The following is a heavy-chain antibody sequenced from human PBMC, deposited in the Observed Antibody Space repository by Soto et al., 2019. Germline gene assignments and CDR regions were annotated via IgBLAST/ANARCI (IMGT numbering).Heavy chain of an antibody. CDR1: GGTFSSYT. V-gene: IGHV1-69*02. CDR3: ARGRIVVVPAAMPVQLDP. D-gene: IGHD2-2*01. Sequence: ASVKVSCKASGGTFSSYTISWVRQAPGQGLEWMGRIIPILGIANYAQKFQGRVTITADKSTSTAYMELSSLRSEDTAVYYCARGRIVVVPAAMPVQLDPWGQGTLVTVSS. CDR2: IIPILGIA. J-gene: IGHJ5*02.